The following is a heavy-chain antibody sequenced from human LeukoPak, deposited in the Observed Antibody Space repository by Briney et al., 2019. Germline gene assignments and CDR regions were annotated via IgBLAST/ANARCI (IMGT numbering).Heavy chain of an antibody. CDR2: ISYDGSNK. J-gene: IGHJ3*02. D-gene: IGHD5-18*01. CDR3: VHTAMEVESDAFDI. V-gene: IGHV3-30*03. Sequence: PGGSLRLSCAAYGFTFSSYGMHWVRQAPGKGLEWVAVISYDGSNKYYADSVKGRFTISRDNSKNTLYLQMNSLRAEDTAVYYCVHTAMEVESDAFDIWGQGTMVTVSS. CDR1: GFTFSSYG.